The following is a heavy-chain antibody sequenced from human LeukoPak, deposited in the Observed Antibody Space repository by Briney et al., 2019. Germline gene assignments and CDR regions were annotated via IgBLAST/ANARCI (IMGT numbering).Heavy chain of an antibody. J-gene: IGHJ5*02. D-gene: IGHD1-26*01. Sequence: GGSLRLSCAASGFTFSSYAMSWVRQAPGKGLEWVSAIGGSGGSTYYAGSVKGRFTISRDNSKYTLYLQMNSLRAKDTAVYYCAKDGSGIVGATNWFDPCGQGTLVTVSS. CDR2: IGGSGGST. CDR3: AKDGSGIVGATNWFDP. CDR1: GFTFSSYA. V-gene: IGHV3-23*01.